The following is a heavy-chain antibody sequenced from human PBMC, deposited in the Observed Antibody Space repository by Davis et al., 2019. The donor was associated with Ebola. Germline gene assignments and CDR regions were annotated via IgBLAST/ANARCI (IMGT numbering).Heavy chain of an antibody. CDR3: ARDRALLYGMDV. D-gene: IGHD1/OR15-1a*01. J-gene: IGHJ6*02. CDR1: GYTFTSYD. CDR2: ISAYNGNT. V-gene: IGHV1-18*01. Sequence: ASVKVSCKASGYTFTSYDINWVRQATGQGLEWMGWISAYNGNTNYAQKLQGRVTMTTDTSTSTAYMELRSLRSDDTAVYYCARDRALLYGMDVWGQGTTVTVSS.